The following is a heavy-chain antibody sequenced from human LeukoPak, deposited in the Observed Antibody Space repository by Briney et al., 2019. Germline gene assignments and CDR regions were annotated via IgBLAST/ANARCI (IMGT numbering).Heavy chain of an antibody. J-gene: IGHJ5*02. CDR1: GGSISSSSYY. Sequence: SETLSLTCTVSGGSISSSSYYWGWIRQPPGTGLEWIGSIYYSGSTYYNPSLKSRVTISVDTSKNQFSLKLSSVTAADTAVYYCARHLSIFGVIDGRFDPWGQGTLVTVSS. D-gene: IGHD2-8*01. CDR2: IYYSGST. V-gene: IGHV4-39*01. CDR3: ARHLSIFGVIDGRFDP.